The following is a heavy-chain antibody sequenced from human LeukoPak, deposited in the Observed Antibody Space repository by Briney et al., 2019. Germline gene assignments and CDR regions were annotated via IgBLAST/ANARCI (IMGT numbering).Heavy chain of an antibody. V-gene: IGHV3-23*01. CDR3: AREGDYGDYFDY. CDR1: GFTFSSYA. D-gene: IGHD4-17*01. J-gene: IGHJ4*02. Sequence: PGGSLRLSCAASGFTFSSYAMSWVRQAPGKGLEWVSAISGSGGSTYYADSVKGRFTISRDNAKNTLYLQMNSLRAEDTAVYYCAREGDYGDYFDYWGQGTLVTVSS. CDR2: ISGSGGST.